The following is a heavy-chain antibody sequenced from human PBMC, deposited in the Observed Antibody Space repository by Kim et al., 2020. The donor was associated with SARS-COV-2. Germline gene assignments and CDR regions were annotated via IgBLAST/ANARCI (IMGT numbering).Heavy chain of an antibody. CDR2: KKRDGSEA. CDR1: GFSSRNHW. CDR3: VALDSVQVPGGI. D-gene: IGHD3-10*01. V-gene: IGHV3-7*01. Sequence: GGSLRLSCAVSGFSSRNHWMSWVRQAPGKGLEWVAMKKRDGSEAHYVDSVKGRFTMSRDNANNSLYLQMNSLRIEDTAIYYCVALDSVQVPGGIWGQGTPVTVPS. J-gene: IGHJ4*02.